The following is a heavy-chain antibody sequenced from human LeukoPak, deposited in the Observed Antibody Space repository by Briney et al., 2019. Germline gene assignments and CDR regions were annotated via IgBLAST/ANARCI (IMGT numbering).Heavy chain of an antibody. D-gene: IGHD3-10*01. CDR2: INNDGSYT. CDR3: ARVSGPGMNEYFHL. V-gene: IGHV3-74*01. Sequence: PGGSLRLSCVASGFTFSGAWMHWVRQAPGKGLAWVSRINNDGSYTKYADSVKGRLTISRDNAKNTLYLQMNNLRVEDTAVYYCARVSGPGMNEYFHLWGQGTLVTVSS. CDR1: GFTFSGAW. J-gene: IGHJ1*01.